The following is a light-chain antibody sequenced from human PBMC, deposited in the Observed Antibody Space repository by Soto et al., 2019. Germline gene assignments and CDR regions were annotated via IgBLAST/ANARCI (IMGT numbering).Light chain of an antibody. CDR3: QQYGRSPPLFT. V-gene: IGKV3-20*01. CDR2: ATS. J-gene: IGKJ3*01. Sequence: IVLTQSPGTLSLSPGERATLSCRASQSVSSDYLAWYQQKPGQAPRLLIYATSSRATGIPDRFRGSGSGTDFTLTVSRLEPEDFAVYYCQQYGRSPPLFTFGPATKVDLK. CDR1: QSVSSDY.